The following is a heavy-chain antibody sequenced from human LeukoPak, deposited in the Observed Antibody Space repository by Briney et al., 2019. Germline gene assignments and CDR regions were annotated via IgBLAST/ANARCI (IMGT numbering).Heavy chain of an antibody. V-gene: IGHV1-46*01. D-gene: IGHD6-6*01. CDR2: INPTGGST. CDR3: ARTAARRFDY. Sequence: ASVKVSCRTSDYTFTNYYMHWVRQAPGQGLEWMGIINPTGGSTTYAQKFQGRVTMTRDTSTSTVYMELSSLRSDDTAVYYCARTAARRFDYWGQGTLVTVSS. CDR1: DYTFTNYY. J-gene: IGHJ4*02.